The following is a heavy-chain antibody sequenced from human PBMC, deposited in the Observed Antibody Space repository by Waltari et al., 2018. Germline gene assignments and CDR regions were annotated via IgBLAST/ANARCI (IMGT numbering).Heavy chain of an antibody. Sequence: EVQLLESGGGLVQPGGSLRLSCAASGLTFSSYAMRWVRQAPGKGLEWVSVIYGGGSTYNADSVKGRFTISRDNSKNTLYLQMNSLRAEDTAVYYGARSSRKMTFSDAFDIWGQGTMVTVSS. CDR1: GLTFSSYA. V-gene: IGHV3-23*03. J-gene: IGHJ3*02. CDR2: IYGGGST. CDR3: ARSSRKMTFSDAFDI.